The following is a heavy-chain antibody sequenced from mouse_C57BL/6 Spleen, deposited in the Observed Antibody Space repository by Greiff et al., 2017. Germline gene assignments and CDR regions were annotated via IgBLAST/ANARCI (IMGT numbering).Heavy chain of an antibody. Sequence: VQLQQSGAELVKPGASVKLSCKASGYTFTEYTIYWVKQRPGKGLEWIGWFYPGGGSINYNEKFKDKATLTADKSSSTVYMELSRLTSEDSEVYFCARDGPPLYYGNYFAMDYWGQGTSVTVSS. D-gene: IGHD2-1*01. V-gene: IGHV1-62-2*01. J-gene: IGHJ4*01. CDR2: FYPGGGSI. CDR3: ARDGPPLYYGNYFAMDY. CDR1: GYTFTEYT.